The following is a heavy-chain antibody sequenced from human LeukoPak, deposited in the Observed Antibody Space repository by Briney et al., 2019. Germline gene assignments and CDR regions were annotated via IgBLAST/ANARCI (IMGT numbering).Heavy chain of an antibody. CDR1: GFTLTNYD. D-gene: IGHD3-10*01. CDR2: MNPINGNT. Sequence: ASVKVSCKASGFTLTNYDINWVRQAPGQGLEWMGWMNPINGNTGYARKFQGRVTMTRDTSISTAYMELRSLTSEDTTIYYCVRDGEGVAISVNFWFDPWGQGTLVTVSS. J-gene: IGHJ5*02. CDR3: VRDGEGVAISVNFWFDP. V-gene: IGHV1-8*01.